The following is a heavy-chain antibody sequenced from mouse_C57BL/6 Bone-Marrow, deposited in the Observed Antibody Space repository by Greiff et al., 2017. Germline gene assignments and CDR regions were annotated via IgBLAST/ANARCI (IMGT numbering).Heavy chain of an antibody. D-gene: IGHD2-3*01. CDR2: IDPETGGT. Sequence: VQLQQSGAELVRPGASVTLSCKASGYTFTDYEMHWVKQTPVHGLEWIGAIDPETGGTAYNQKFKGKAILTADKSSSTAYMELRSLTSEDSAVYYCTRWDGYCVPWYFDVWGTGTTVTVSS. CDR3: TRWDGYCVPWYFDV. V-gene: IGHV1-15*01. CDR1: GYTFTDYE. J-gene: IGHJ1*03.